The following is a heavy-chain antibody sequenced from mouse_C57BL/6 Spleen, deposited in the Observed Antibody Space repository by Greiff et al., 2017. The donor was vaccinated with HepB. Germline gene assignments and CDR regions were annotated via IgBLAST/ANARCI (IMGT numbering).Heavy chain of an antibody. D-gene: IGHD1-1*01. Sequence: VRLQQSDAELVKPGASVKISCKVSGYTFTDHTIHWMKQRPEQGLEWIGYIYPRDGSTKYNEKFKGKATLTADKSSSTAYMQLNSLTSEDSAVYFCARQSYYYGSSFYWYFDVWGTGTTVTVSS. CDR1: GYTFTDHT. CDR3: ARQSYYYGSSFYWYFDV. J-gene: IGHJ1*03. CDR2: IYPRDGST. V-gene: IGHV1-78*01.